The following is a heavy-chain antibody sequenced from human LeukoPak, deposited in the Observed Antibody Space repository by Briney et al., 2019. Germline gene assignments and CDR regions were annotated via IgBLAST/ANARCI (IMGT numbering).Heavy chain of an antibody. CDR3: ARGGQLGYSSGWYVLDY. CDR2: IYYSGST. CDR1: GGSISSGDYY. V-gene: IGHV4-30-4*01. Sequence: PSETLSLTCTVSGGSISSGDYYWSWIRQPPGKSLEWIGYIYYSGSTYYNPSLKSRVTISVDTSKNQFSLKLSSVTAADTAVYYCARGGQLGYSSGWYVLDYWGQGTLVTVSS. J-gene: IGHJ4*02. D-gene: IGHD6-19*01.